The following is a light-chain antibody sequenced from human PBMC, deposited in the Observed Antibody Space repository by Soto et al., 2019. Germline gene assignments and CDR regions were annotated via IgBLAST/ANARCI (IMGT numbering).Light chain of an antibody. V-gene: IGKV1-39*01. J-gene: IGKJ1*01. CDR1: QSISTY. CDR2: AAS. Sequence: ITRSPASLCASVGDRVTITCRASQSISTYLNWYQQKPGKAPKLLIYAASSLESGVPSRFTGSGSGTDFTLTISSLQPEDFATYFCHQTYITPWMFGQGTKVDIK. CDR3: HQTYITPWM.